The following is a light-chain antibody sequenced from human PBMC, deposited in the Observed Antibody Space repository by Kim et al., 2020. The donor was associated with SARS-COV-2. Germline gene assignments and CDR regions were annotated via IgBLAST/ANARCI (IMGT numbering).Light chain of an antibody. Sequence: QSVLTQPPSVSGAPGQRVTISCTGSSSNIGGGLDVQWYQQVPGTAPKLLVDGNNNRPSGVPDRFSASKSGTAPSLAITGLQPEDEALYFCQSYDTSLRAWVFGGGTQLTVL. CDR1: SSNIGGGLD. CDR2: GNN. V-gene: IGLV1-40*01. CDR3: QSYDTSLRAWV. J-gene: IGLJ3*02.